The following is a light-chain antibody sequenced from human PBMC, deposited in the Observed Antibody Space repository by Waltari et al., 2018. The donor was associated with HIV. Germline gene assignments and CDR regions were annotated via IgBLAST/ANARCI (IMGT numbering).Light chain of an antibody. CDR1: SGDVGGSHF. Sequence: QSALTQPASVSGSPGQSITISCTGTSGDVGGSHFVSWYQQPPGKAPKLIIYEVTYRPSGVSDRFSGSKSGNTASLTISGLQAEDEADYYCCSYTSSNTYDFGTGTTVTVL. V-gene: IGLV2-14*03. J-gene: IGLJ1*01. CDR3: CSYTSSNTYD. CDR2: EVT.